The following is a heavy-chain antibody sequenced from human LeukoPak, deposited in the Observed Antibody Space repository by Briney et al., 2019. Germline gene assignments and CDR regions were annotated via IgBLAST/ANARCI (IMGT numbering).Heavy chain of an antibody. CDR1: GYTFTNLD. J-gene: IGHJ4*02. D-gene: IGHD1-1*01. CDR2: VSPNSGDT. CDR3: ASNPPNTGDFYY. Sequence: ASVKVSCKTSGYTFTNLDINWLRQAPGQGLEWMGWVSPNSGDTGYAQKSQGRVSMTRDTSISTAYMELSSLRSEDTAVYYCASNPPNTGDFYYWGLGSLVTVSS. V-gene: IGHV1-8*01.